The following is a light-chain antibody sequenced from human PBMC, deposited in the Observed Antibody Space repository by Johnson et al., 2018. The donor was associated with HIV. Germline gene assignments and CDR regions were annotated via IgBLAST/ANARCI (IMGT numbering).Light chain of an antibody. Sequence: QPVLTQPPSVSAAPGQKVTISCSGSSSNIENNYVSWYQQLPGTAPKLLIYDSNKRPSGIPDRFSGSKSGTSATLGITGLQTGDEADYCCATWDSSLSTYVFGTGTKVTVL. J-gene: IGLJ1*01. CDR3: ATWDSSLSTYV. CDR2: DSN. V-gene: IGLV1-51*01. CDR1: SSNIENNY.